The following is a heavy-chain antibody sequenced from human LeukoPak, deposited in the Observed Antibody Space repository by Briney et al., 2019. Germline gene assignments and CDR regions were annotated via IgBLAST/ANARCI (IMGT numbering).Heavy chain of an antibody. V-gene: IGHV4-34*01. D-gene: IGHD6-6*01. J-gene: IGHJ4*02. CDR1: GGSFSGYH. CDR3: ARAHEYSSSPEDY. CDR2: INHSGST. Sequence: PSETLSLTCAVYGGSFSGYHWSWIRQPPGKGLEWIGEINHSGSTNYNPSLKSRVTISVDTSKNQFSLKLSSVTAADTAVYYCARAHEYSSSPEDYWGQGTLVTVSS.